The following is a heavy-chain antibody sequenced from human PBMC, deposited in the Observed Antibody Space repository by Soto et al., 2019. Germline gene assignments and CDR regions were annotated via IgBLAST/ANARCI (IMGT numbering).Heavy chain of an antibody. J-gene: IGHJ4*02. CDR3: ARVSPSYSTGWYYFDY. Sequence: SETLSLTCTVSGGSISSYYWTWIRQPPGKRLEWIGYIKDSGNTNYNPSLKSRVTMSLDTSKDQFSLKVNSVTAADTAVYYCARVSPSYSTGWYYFDYWGQGTLVTVSS. CDR1: GGSISSYY. V-gene: IGHV4-59*01. CDR2: IKDSGNT. D-gene: IGHD6-19*01.